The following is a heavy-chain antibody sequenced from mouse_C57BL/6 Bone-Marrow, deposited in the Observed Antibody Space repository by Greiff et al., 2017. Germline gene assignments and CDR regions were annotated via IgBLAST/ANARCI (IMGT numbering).Heavy chain of an antibody. CDR3: ARELRPHCFDY. J-gene: IGHJ2*01. V-gene: IGHV1-69*01. Sequence: QVQLQQPGAELVMPGASVKLSCKASGYTFTSYWMHWVKQRPGQGLEWIGEIDPSDSYTNYNQKFKGKSTLTVDKSSSTAYMQLSSLTSEDSAVYYCARELRPHCFDYWGQGTTLTVSA. CDR2: IDPSDSYT. CDR1: GYTFTSYW. D-gene: IGHD3-2*02.